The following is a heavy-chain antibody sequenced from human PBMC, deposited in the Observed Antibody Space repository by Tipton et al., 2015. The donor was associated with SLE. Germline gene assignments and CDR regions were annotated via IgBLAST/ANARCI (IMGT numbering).Heavy chain of an antibody. Sequence: SLRLSCAASGFMINSFTVNWVRQAPGKGLEWVSSMGTNDRSIHYADSVKGRFTISRDNAKNSLFLQMNRLRVEDTAVYYCAGGTGAYFDHWGQGTLVTVSS. V-gene: IGHV3-21*01. CDR1: GFMINSFT. D-gene: IGHD3-16*01. CDR2: MGTNDRSI. J-gene: IGHJ4*02. CDR3: AGGTGAYFDH.